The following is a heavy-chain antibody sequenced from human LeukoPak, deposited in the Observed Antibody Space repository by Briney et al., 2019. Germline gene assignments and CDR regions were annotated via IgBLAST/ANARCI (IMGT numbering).Heavy chain of an antibody. D-gene: IGHD3-3*01. CDR1: GYTFTSYD. V-gene: IGHV1-8*01. J-gene: IGHJ4*02. Sequence: ASVKVSCKASGYTFTSYDINWVRQAPGQGLEWMGWMNPNSGNADYAQKFQGRVTMTRNTSISTAYMELSSLRSEDTAVYYCARVLNYDFWSGLNYWGQGTLVTVSS. CDR3: ARVLNYDFWSGLNY. CDR2: MNPNSGNA.